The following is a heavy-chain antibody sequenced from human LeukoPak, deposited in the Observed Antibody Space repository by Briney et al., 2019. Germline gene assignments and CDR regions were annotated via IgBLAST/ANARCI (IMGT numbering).Heavy chain of an antibody. Sequence: SETLSLTCAVSGYSISSSYYWSWIRQPPGKGLEWIGYIYYSGSTNYNPSLKSRVTISVDTSKNQFSLKLSSVTAADTAVYYCARRTVRGVWYFDLWGRGTLVTVSS. V-gene: IGHV4-61*01. CDR3: ARRTVRGVWYFDL. D-gene: IGHD3-10*01. J-gene: IGHJ2*01. CDR1: GYSISSSYY. CDR2: IYYSGST.